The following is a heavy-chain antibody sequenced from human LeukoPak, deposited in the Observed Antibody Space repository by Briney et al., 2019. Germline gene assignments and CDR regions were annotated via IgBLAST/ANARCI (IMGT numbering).Heavy chain of an antibody. CDR3: TTDSYCSTTTCYASSNYYYGLDA. J-gene: IGHJ6*02. D-gene: IGHD2-2*01. V-gene: IGHV3-15*05. Sequence: GGSLRLSCAASGFTFSNAWMTWVRQAPGKGLEWVGRIYRNADGGTTDYAAPVKGRYTISRDDSKNTLYLQMNSLKTEDTAVYYCTTDSYCSTTTCYASSNYYYGLDAWGQGTSVTVSS. CDR1: GFTFSNAW. CDR2: IYRNADGGTT.